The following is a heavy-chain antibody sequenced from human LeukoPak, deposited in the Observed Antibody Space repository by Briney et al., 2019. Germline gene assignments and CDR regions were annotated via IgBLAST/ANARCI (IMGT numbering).Heavy chain of an antibody. V-gene: IGHV3-30*18. Sequence: PGRSLRLSCAASGFTFNGYGMHWVRQAPGKGLEWVAVISYDGGNKYCADSVKGRFTISRDNIKNTLYLQMNSLRAEDTAVYYCANTPIAVEPPREYWGQGTLVTVSS. J-gene: IGHJ4*02. D-gene: IGHD6-19*01. CDR2: ISYDGGNK. CDR1: GFTFNGYG. CDR3: ANTPIAVEPPREY.